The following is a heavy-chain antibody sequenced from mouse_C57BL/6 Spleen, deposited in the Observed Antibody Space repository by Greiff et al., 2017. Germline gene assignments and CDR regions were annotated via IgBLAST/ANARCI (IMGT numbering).Heavy chain of an antibody. D-gene: IGHD1-1*01. CDR2: IWSDGST. V-gene: IGHV2-6-1*01. CDR3: ARHGEYYGSSYGAWFAY. Sequence: QVQLKESGPGLVAPSQSLSITCTVSGFSLTSYGVHWVRQPPGKGLEWLVVIWSDGSTTYNSALKSRLSISKDNSKSQVFLKMNSLQTDGTAMYYCARHGEYYGSSYGAWFAYWGQGTLVTVSA. CDR1: GFSLTSYG. J-gene: IGHJ3*01.